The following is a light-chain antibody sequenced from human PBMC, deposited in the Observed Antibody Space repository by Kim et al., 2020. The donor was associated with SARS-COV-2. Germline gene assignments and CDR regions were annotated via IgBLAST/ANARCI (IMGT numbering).Light chain of an antibody. CDR1: QSISSY. V-gene: IGKV1-39*01. CDR3: QQSYSTPRT. Sequence: DIQMTQSPSSLSASVGDRVTITCRASQSISSYLNWYQQKPGKAPKLLIYAASSLQSGVPSRFSGSGSGTDFTLTISSLQPEDFATYYCQQSYSTPRTCGQGTNLEI. CDR2: AAS. J-gene: IGKJ2*01.